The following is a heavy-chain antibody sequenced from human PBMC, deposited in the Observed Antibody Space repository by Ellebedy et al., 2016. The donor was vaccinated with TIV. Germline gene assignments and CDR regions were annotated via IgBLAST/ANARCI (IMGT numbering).Heavy chain of an antibody. Sequence: ESLKISCAASGFTFSDHLMDWVRQPPGKGLEWIGNIFYGGSTYYNPSLKSRVTISVDTSKNQFSLKLSYVTAADTAVYYCARDGHYNSDGYYHRYLDYWGQGTLVTVSS. J-gene: IGHJ4*02. D-gene: IGHD3-22*01. CDR3: ARDGHYNSDGYYHRYLDY. V-gene: IGHV4-38-2*02. CDR1: GFTFSDHL. CDR2: IFYGGST.